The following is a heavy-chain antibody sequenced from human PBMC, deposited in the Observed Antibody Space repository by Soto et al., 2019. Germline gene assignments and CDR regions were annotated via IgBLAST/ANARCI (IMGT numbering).Heavy chain of an antibody. V-gene: IGHV4-39*01. CDR3: ARLWHDSSGFYYSFDQ. CDR2: IYYSGTT. D-gene: IGHD3-22*01. Sequence: LQLQESGPGLVKPSETLSLTCTVSGGSISNRDYYWGWIRQPPGKGLEWIGSIYYSGTTFFNPSLKSRVPMSVDTSKNQFSLRLNSVTAADTSLYYCARLWHDSSGFYYSFDQWGQGTLVTVSS. J-gene: IGHJ4*02. CDR1: GGSISNRDYY.